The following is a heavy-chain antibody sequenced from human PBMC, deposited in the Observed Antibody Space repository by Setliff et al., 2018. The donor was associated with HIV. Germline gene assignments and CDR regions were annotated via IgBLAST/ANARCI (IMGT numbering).Heavy chain of an antibody. CDR1: GFTFSTYW. CDR3: SRHYDISGYYWFDY. V-gene: IGHV3-7*03. D-gene: IGHD3-22*01. J-gene: IGHJ4*02. CDR2: IKQDGSEK. Sequence: GSLRLSCAASGFTFSTYWMNWVRQAPGKGLEWVANIKQDGSEKYYVDSVKGRFTISRDNAKNLLYLQINSLRAEDTAVYYCSRHYDISGYYWFDYWGQGTLVTVSS.